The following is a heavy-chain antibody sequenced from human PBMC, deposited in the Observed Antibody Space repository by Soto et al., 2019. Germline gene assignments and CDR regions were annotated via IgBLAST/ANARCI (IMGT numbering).Heavy chain of an antibody. CDR2: IIPIFGTA. Sequence: QVQLVQSGAEVKKPGSSVKVSCKASGGTFSSYAISWVRQAPGQGLEWMGGIIPIFGTANYAQKCQGRVTSTADESTSTAYMELSSLRSEDTAVYYCARVGGRGWLRVGGWFDPWGQGTLVTVSS. D-gene: IGHD5-12*01. V-gene: IGHV1-69*01. J-gene: IGHJ5*02. CDR1: GGTFSSYA. CDR3: ARVGGRGWLRVGGWFDP.